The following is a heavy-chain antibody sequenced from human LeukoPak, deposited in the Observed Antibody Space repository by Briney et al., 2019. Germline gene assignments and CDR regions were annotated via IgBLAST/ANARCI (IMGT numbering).Heavy chain of an antibody. Sequence: SETLSLXCAVYGGSFSGYYWSWIRQPPGKGLEWIGEINHSGSTNYNPSLKSRVTISVDTSKNQFSLKLSSVTAADTAVYYCARARYGGNSRYFDYWGQGTLVTVSS. J-gene: IGHJ4*02. D-gene: IGHD4-23*01. CDR1: GGSFSGYY. CDR2: INHSGST. V-gene: IGHV4-34*01. CDR3: ARARYGGNSRYFDY.